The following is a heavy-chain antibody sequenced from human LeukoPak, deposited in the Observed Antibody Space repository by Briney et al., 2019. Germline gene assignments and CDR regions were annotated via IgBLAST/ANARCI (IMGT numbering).Heavy chain of an antibody. CDR1: GGSISSSSYY. J-gene: IGHJ4*02. Sequence: SETLSLTCTVSGGSISSSSYYWGWIRQPPGTGLEWIGSIYYSGSTYYNPSLKSRVTISVGTSKNQFSLKLSSVTAADTAVYYCARLCLPATRFDYWGQGTLVTVSS. D-gene: IGHD5-24*01. CDR2: IYYSGST. V-gene: IGHV4-39*01. CDR3: ARLCLPATRFDY.